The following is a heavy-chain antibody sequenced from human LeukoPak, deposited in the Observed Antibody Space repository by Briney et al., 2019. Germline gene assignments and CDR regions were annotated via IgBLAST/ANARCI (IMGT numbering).Heavy chain of an antibody. CDR3: ARTHPFGYSYGPYFDY. D-gene: IGHD5-18*01. CDR1: GGSISTYY. Sequence: SETLSLTFTVSGGSISTYYWSWIRQPPGKGLEWIGYIYYNGNTDYNPSLKSRVTISVDASNNRFSLKVNSVTAADSAVYYCARTHPFGYSYGPYFDYWGQGTLVTVSS. CDR2: IYYNGNT. V-gene: IGHV4-59*08. J-gene: IGHJ4*02.